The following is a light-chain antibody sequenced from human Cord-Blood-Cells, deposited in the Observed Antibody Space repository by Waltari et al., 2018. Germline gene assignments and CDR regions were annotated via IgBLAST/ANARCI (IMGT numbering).Light chain of an antibody. CDR3: CSYAGSYTWV. CDR2: DVS. CDR1: SSDVGGYNY. Sequence: QSALTQPRSVSGSPGQSVTISCTGTSSDVGGYNYVSWYQQHPGKAPKLMIYDVSKRPSGVPDRFSGSKSGNTASLTISGLPAEEEADYYCCSYAGSYTWVFGGGTKLTVL. J-gene: IGLJ3*02. V-gene: IGLV2-11*01.